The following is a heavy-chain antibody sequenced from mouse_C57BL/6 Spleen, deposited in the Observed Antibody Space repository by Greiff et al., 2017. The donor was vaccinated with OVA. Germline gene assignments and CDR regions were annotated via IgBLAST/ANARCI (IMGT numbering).Heavy chain of an antibody. Sequence: QVQLQQSGPGLVAPSQSLSITCTVSGFSLTSYGVHWVRQPPGKGLEWLVVIWSDGSTTYNSALKSRLSISKDNSKNQVFLKMNSLQTDDTAMYYCSRHGAVVAPYAMDYWGQGTSVTVSS. CDR1: GFSLTSYG. V-gene: IGHV2-6-1*01. J-gene: IGHJ4*01. CDR3: SRHGAVVAPYAMDY. CDR2: IWSDGST. D-gene: IGHD1-1*01.